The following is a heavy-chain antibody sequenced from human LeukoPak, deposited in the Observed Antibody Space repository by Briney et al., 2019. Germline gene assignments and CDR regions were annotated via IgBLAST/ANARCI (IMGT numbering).Heavy chain of an antibody. CDR3: ARAGSSPWYYYYGMDV. J-gene: IGHJ6*02. V-gene: IGHV1-8*01. CDR2: MNPNSGNT. Sequence: ASVTVSCKASGYTFTSYGINWVRQATGQGLEWMGWMNPNSGNTGYAQKFQSRVTMTRNTSISTAYMELSSLRSEDTAVYYCARAGSSPWYYYYGMDVWGQGTTVTVSS. D-gene: IGHD6-6*01. CDR1: GYTFTSYG.